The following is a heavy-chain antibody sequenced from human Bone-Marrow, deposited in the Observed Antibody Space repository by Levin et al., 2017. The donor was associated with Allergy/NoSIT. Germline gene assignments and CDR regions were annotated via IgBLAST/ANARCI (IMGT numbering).Heavy chain of an antibody. CDR3: AREDNWNYDY. CDR1: GFPFRRYA. CDR2: MSGSGGRT. V-gene: IGHV3-23*01. D-gene: IGHD1-7*01. Sequence: LSLTCAASGFPFRRYAMAWVRQAPGQGLEWVSGMSGSGGRTVYADSVKGRFTISRDNSKNIMYLQMNSLRVEDTALYYCAREDNWNYDYWGQGTLVTVSS. J-gene: IGHJ4*02.